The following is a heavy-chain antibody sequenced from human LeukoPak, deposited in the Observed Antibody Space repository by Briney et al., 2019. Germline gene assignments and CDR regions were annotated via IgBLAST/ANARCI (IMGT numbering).Heavy chain of an antibody. D-gene: IGHD5-24*01. CDR3: AKDYVSGDGYWDFDY. J-gene: IGHJ4*02. V-gene: IGHV1-46*01. CDR1: GYTFTSYY. CDR2: INPSGGST. Sequence: GASVKVSCKASGYTFTSYYMHWVRQAPGQGLEWMGIINPSGGSTSYAQKFQGRVTMTRDTSTSTVYMELSSLRSEDTAVYYCAKDYVSGDGYWDFDYWGQGTLVTVPS.